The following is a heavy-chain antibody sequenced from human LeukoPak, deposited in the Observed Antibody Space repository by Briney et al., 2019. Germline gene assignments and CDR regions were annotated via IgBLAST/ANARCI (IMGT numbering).Heavy chain of an antibody. CDR2: INTNTGNP. Sequence: ASVKVSCKASGYTFTSYAMNWVRQAPGQGLEWMGWINTNTGNPTHAQGFTGRFVFSLDTSVSTAYLQISSLKAEDTAVYYCARDKYCSRTSCYFTGMDVWGQGTTVTVSS. J-gene: IGHJ6*02. D-gene: IGHD2-2*01. CDR1: GYTFTSYA. CDR3: ARDKYCSRTSCYFTGMDV. V-gene: IGHV7-4-1*02.